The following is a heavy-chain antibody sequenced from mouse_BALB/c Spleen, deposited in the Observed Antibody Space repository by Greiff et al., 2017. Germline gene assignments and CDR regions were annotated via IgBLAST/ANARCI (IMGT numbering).Heavy chain of an antibody. CDR1: GFTFSSYT. D-gene: IGHD1-1*01. CDR3: TRDNYGYFDY. Sequence: EVMLVESGGGLVKPGGSLKLSCAASGFTFSSYTMSWVRQTPEKRLEWVATISSGGSYTYYPDSVKGRFTISRDNAKNTLYLQMSSLKSEDTAMYYCTRDNYGYFDYWGQGTTLTVSS. J-gene: IGHJ2*01. CDR2: ISSGGSYT. V-gene: IGHV5-6-4*01.